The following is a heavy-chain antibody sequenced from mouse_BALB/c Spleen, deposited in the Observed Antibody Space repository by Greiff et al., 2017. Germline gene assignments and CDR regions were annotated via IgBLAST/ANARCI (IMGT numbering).Heavy chain of an antibody. CDR3: AREGYYYGSSPYAMDY. J-gene: IGHJ4*01. Sequence: VQLKESGPGLVKPSQSLSLTCTVTGYSITSDYAWNWIRQFPGNKLEWMGYISYSGSTSYNPSLKSRISITRDTSKNQFFLQLNSVTTEDTATYYCAREGYYYGSSPYAMDYWGQGTSVTVSS. D-gene: IGHD1-1*01. V-gene: IGHV3-2*02. CDR2: ISYSGST. CDR1: GYSITSDYA.